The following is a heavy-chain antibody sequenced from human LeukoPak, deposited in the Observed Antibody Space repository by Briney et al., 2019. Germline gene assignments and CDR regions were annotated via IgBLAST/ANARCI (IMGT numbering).Heavy chain of an antibody. D-gene: IGHD2-2*02. V-gene: IGHV3-53*01. Sequence: PGGSLRLSCAASGFTVSSNYTSWVRQAPGKGLEWVSVIYSGGDTYYADSVKGRFTISRDNSKNTLYLQMNSLRAEDTAVYYCARGKVLYAAFDYWGQGTLVTVSS. J-gene: IGHJ4*02. CDR2: IYSGGDT. CDR3: ARGKVLYAAFDY. CDR1: GFTVSSNY.